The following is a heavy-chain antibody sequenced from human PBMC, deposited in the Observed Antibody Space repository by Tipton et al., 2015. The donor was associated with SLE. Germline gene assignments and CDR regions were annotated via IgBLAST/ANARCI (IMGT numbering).Heavy chain of an antibody. J-gene: IGHJ4*02. V-gene: IGHV3-13*01. CDR1: GFTFSSYD. CDR2: IGTAGDT. CDR3: ARGPYSSSSPPDY. Sequence: SLRLSCAASGFTFSSYDTHWVRQATGKGLEWVSAIGTAGDTYYPGSVKGRFTISRENAKNSLYLQMNSLRAGDTAVYYCARGPYSSSSPPDYWGQGTLVTVSS. D-gene: IGHD6-6*01.